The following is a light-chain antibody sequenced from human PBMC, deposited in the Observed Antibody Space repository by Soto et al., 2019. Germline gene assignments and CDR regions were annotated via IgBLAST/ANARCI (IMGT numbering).Light chain of an antibody. CDR2: RND. Sequence: QAVVTQPPSASGTPGQRVTISCSGSSSNIGSHYVYWYQQLPGTAPKLLIERNDQRPSGVPDRFSGSKSGTSASLAISGLRSEDEADYYCAAWDDSLSGNVVFGGGTKLTVL. CDR3: AAWDDSLSGNVV. J-gene: IGLJ2*01. CDR1: SSNIGSHY. V-gene: IGLV1-47*01.